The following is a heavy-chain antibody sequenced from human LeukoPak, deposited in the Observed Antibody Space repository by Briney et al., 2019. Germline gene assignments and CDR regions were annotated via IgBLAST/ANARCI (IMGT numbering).Heavy chain of an antibody. D-gene: IGHD3-10*01. V-gene: IGHV3-21*01. CDR2: ISSSSSYI. CDR3: ARGAYYYGSGLYYYYGMDV. Sequence: GGSLRLSCAASGFTFSSYVMSWVRQAPGKGLEWVSSISSSSSYIYYADSVKGRFTISRDNAKNSLYLQMNSLRAEDTAVYYCARGAYYYGSGLYYYYGMDVWGQGTTVTVSS. J-gene: IGHJ6*02. CDR1: GFTFSSYV.